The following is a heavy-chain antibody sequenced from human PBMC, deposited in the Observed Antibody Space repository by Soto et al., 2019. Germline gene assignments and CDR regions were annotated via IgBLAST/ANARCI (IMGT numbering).Heavy chain of an antibody. J-gene: IGHJ4*02. Sequence: QVQLVQSGAEVKKPGSSVKVSCKASGGTFSSYAISWVRQAPGQGLEWMGGILPIFGTANYAQKFQGRVTSTADESTSTAYMELSSLRSEDTAVYYCASRGVGATTWFDYWGQGTLVTVSS. CDR3: ASRGVGATTWFDY. V-gene: IGHV1-69*01. CDR1: GGTFSSYA. D-gene: IGHD1-26*01. CDR2: ILPIFGTA.